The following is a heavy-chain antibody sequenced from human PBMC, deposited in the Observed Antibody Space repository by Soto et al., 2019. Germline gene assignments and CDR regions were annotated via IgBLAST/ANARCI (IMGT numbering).Heavy chain of an antibody. J-gene: IGHJ3*02. CDR2: ISSGGGSI. CDR3: ARRSPSLNAFDI. V-gene: IGHV3-48*01. CDR1: GLTFISYS. Sequence: GSLRLSCAASGLTFISYSMNWVRQAPGKGLEWVSYISSGGGSIYYADSVKGRFTISRDNAKNSLYLQMNSLRGEDTAVYYCARRSPSLNAFDIWGQGTMVTVSS.